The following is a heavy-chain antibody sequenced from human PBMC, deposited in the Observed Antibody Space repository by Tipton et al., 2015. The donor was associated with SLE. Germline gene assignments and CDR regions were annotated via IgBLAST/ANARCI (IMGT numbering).Heavy chain of an antibody. CDR3: TRMFNWNYGYFDL. D-gene: IGHD1-20*01. J-gene: IGHJ2*01. V-gene: IGHV1-8*01. Sequence: QLVQSGAEVKKPGASVKVSCKASGYTFTNYDINWVRQASGQGLEWLGWMNPNSDNTGYDQKFQGRLTMTRDTSIDTAYMELSRLTSEDTAVYYCTRMFNWNYGYFDLWGRGTLVTVSS. CDR2: MNPNSDNT. CDR1: GYTFTNYD.